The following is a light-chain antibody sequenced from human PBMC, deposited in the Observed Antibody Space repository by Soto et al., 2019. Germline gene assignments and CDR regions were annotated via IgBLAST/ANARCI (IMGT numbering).Light chain of an antibody. CDR2: AAS. J-gene: IGKJ4*01. V-gene: IGKV1-12*01. Sequence: DIQMTQSPSSVSAAVGDRVTITCRASQGINKWLAWYQQKPGEAPQLLISAASTLRSGVPSRFSGSGSGTDFILTISNLQPEDFATYFCQQTRDFPLTFGGGTKVDIK. CDR3: QQTRDFPLT. CDR1: QGINKW.